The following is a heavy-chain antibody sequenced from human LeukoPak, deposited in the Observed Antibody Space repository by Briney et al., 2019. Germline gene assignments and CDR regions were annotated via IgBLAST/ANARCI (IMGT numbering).Heavy chain of an antibody. J-gene: IGHJ6*02. CDR1: GFTFSGYW. V-gene: IGHV3-7*01. CDR3: ARGTSYYPEYYYYGMDV. Sequence: LPGGSLRLSCAASGFTFSGYWMSWVRQAPGKGLEWVANIKQDGSEKYYVDSVKGRFTISRDNAKNSLYLQMNSLRAEDTAVYYCARGTSYYPEYYYYGMDVWGQGTTVTVSS. D-gene: IGHD3-10*01. CDR2: IKQDGSEK.